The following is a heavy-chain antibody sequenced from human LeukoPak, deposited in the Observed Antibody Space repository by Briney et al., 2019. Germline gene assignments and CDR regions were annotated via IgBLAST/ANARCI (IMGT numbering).Heavy chain of an antibody. CDR3: ASSRRDSSGWYVY. CDR1: GFTVSSNY. J-gene: IGHJ4*02. Sequence: GGSLRLSCAASGFTVSSNYMSWVRQAPGKGLEWVSVIYSGGSTYYADSVKGRFTISRDNSKNTLYLQMNSLRAEDTVVYYCASSRRDSSGWYVYWGQGTLVTVSS. V-gene: IGHV3-53*01. CDR2: IYSGGST. D-gene: IGHD6-19*01.